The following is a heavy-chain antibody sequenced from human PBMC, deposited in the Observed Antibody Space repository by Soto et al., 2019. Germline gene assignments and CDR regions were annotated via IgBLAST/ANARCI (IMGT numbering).Heavy chain of an antibody. CDR2: INPNSGGT. CDR3: ARTTSGYSSIWYLYYYYYYGMDV. Sequence: GGSVKVSCKASGYTFTGYYMHWVRQAPGQGLEWMGWINPNSGGTNYAQKFQGRVTMTRDTSISTAYMELSRLRSDDTAVYYCARTTSGYSSIWYLYYYYYYGMDVWGQGTTVTVSS. J-gene: IGHJ6*02. CDR1: GYTFTGYY. V-gene: IGHV1-2*02. D-gene: IGHD6-13*01.